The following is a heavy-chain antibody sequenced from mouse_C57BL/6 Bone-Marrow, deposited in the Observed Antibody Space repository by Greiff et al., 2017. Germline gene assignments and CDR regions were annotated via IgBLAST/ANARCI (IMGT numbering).Heavy chain of an antibody. Sequence: EVQGVESGPGLAKPSQTLSLSCSATGYSITSDYWTWIRKFPGNKLEYMGYISYSGSTYYNPSLKSRISITRVTSKNQNDLQLKSVTTDDEDSDYCARRYSNFPCCAMDYWGQGTSVTVSS. CDR3: ARRYSNFPCCAMDY. D-gene: IGHD2-5*01. J-gene: IGHJ4*01. CDR1: GYSITSDY. CDR2: ISYSGST. V-gene: IGHV3-8*01.